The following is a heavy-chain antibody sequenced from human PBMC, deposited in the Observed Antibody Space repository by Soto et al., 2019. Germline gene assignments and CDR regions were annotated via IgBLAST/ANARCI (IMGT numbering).Heavy chain of an antibody. J-gene: IGHJ6*02. CDR2: VYSTGTI. D-gene: IGHD6-6*01. Sequence: SEILSRSCALCGDSVSSRVDYWTWIRQPPGKVLEWIGYVYSTGTINPDTSKNQFSLQMNSVTPEDTAFYYCQRITSIAAPYHYYGMDVSGPGTTITVS. V-gene: IGHV4-61*08. CDR3: QRITSIAAPYHYYGMDV. CDR1: GDSVSSRVDY.